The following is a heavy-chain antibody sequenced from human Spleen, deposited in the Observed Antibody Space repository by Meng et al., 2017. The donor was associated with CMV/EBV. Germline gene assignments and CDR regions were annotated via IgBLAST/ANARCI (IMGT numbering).Heavy chain of an antibody. CDR1: GFPFSTYW. J-gene: IGHJ5*02. Sequence: GGFLRLSCAASGFPFSTYWMPWVRQAPGKGLVWVSRINLDGSGTHYADSVKGRFTITRDNIKNMLYLQMNSLRADDTAVYYCARAEGPGSYACASWGQGTLVTVSS. V-gene: IGHV3-74*01. D-gene: IGHD3-16*01. CDR3: ARAEGPGSYACAS. CDR2: INLDGSGT.